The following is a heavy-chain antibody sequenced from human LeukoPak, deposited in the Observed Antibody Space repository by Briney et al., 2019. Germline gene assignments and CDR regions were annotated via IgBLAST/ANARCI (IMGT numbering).Heavy chain of an antibody. D-gene: IGHD2-21*01. CDR1: GYTFSSHG. CDR3: AKVAVCDGCYFDC. V-gene: IGHV3-23*01. Sequence: GGSLRLSCAASGYTFSSHGMTWVRQAPGKGLEWVSTINGAGDNTNYAETVKGRFTISRDNSKNTVYLQMNSLRAEDTAIYYCAKVAVCDGCYFDCWGQGTLVTVCS. J-gene: IGHJ4*02. CDR2: INGAGDNT.